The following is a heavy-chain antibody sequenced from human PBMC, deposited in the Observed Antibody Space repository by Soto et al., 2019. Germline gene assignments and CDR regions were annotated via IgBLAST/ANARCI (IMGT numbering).Heavy chain of an antibody. CDR2: TYQSGSA. V-gene: IGHV4-30-2*06. Sequence: SSETLSLTCTVSGGSISSGGYSWTWIRQSPGKGLEWIGYTYQSGSAYYNPSLKSRVTISVDRSKNQFSLNLTSVTAADTAVYYCASSSLYGMDVWGQGTTVTVSS. CDR3: ASSSLYGMDV. J-gene: IGHJ6*02. CDR1: GGSISSGGYS.